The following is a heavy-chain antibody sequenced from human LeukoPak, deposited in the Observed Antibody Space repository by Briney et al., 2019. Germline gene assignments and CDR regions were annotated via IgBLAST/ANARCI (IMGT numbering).Heavy chain of an antibody. J-gene: IGHJ4*02. Sequence: PETLSVTCTVSGGYISGYYWRGIRQPPGKGLEWIGYIYYSGSTNYNPSLESRVTISVDTSKNQFSLKLSSVTAADTAVYYCAMTTVVLYYFDYWGQGTLVTVSS. D-gene: IGHD4-23*01. V-gene: IGHV4-59*01. CDR2: IYYSGST. CDR1: GGYISGYY. CDR3: AMTTVVLYYFDY.